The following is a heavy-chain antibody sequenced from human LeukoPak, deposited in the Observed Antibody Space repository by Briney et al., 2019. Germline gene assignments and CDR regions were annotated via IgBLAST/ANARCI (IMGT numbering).Heavy chain of an antibody. Sequence: GSLRLSCAASGFTLSNAWMTWVRQAPGKGLEWVSSISSSSSYIYYADSVKGRFTISRDNAKNSLYLQMNSLRAEDTAVYYCARASPSSTSCYAVWGQGTLVTVSS. V-gene: IGHV3-21*01. CDR2: ISSSSSYI. J-gene: IGHJ4*02. CDR3: ARASPSSTSCYAV. D-gene: IGHD2-2*01. CDR1: GFTLSNAW.